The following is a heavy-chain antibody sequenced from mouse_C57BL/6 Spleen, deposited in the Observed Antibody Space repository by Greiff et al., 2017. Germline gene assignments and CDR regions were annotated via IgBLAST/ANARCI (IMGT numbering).Heavy chain of an antibody. V-gene: IGHV8-8*01. J-gene: IGHJ2*01. Sequence: QVTLKVSGPGILQPSQTLSLTCYFSGFSLSTFGMGVGWIRQPSGKGLEWLVHIWWDDDKYYNPALKSRLTISKATSKNQEFLKSANVDTADTATYYCARWVNWDIDYWGQGTTLTVSS. CDR2: IWWDDDK. CDR1: GFSLSTFGMG. D-gene: IGHD4-1*02. CDR3: ARWVNWDIDY.